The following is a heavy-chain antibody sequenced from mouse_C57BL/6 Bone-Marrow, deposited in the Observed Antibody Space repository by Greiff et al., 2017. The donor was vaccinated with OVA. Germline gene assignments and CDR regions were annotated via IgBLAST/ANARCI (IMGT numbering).Heavy chain of an antibody. J-gene: IGHJ2*01. CDR3: ARGPYYGSFYYFDY. CDR2: IWSGGST. V-gene: IGHV2-2*01. D-gene: IGHD1-1*01. CDR1: GFSLTSYG. Sequence: VKLMESGPGLVQPSQSLSITCTVSGFSLTSYGVHWVRQSPGKGLEWLGVIWSGGSTDYNAAFISRLSISKDNSKSQVFFKMNSLQADDTAIYYCARGPYYGSFYYFDYWGQGTTLTVSS.